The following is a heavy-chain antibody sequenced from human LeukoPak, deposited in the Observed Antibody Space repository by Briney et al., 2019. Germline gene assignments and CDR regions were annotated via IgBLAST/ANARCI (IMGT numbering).Heavy chain of an antibody. CDR1: GGSISTGDYY. CDR2: IYYSGST. V-gene: IGHV4-30-4*01. J-gene: IGHJ4*02. CDR3: AVGHYYHSSGYLFAS. Sequence: SETLSLTCTVSGGSISTGDYYWSWIRQPPGKGLEYIGYIYYSGSTYYNPSLKSRITISVDTSKNQFSLKLSSVPAADTTVYYCAVGHYYHSSGYLFASWGQGTLVTVSS. D-gene: IGHD3-22*01.